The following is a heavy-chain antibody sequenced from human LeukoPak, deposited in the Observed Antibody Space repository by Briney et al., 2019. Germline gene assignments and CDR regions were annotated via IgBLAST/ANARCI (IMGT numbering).Heavy chain of an antibody. Sequence: SQTLSLTCTVSGGSISSGGYYWSWIRQHPGKGLEWIGYIYYSGSTYYNPSLKSRVTISVDTSKNQLSLKLSSVTAADTAVYYCARDRIGTYYYDQWGQGTLVTVSS. V-gene: IGHV4-31*03. CDR2: IYYSGST. CDR1: GGSISSGGYY. CDR3: ARDRIGTYYYDQ. J-gene: IGHJ4*02. D-gene: IGHD1-1*01.